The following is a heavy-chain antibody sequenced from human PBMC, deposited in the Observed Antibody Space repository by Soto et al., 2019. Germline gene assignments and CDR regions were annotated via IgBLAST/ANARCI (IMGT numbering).Heavy chain of an antibody. Sequence: QVQLQESGPGLVKPSETLSLTCTVSGGSISSYYWSWIRQPPGKGLEWIGYIYYSGSTNYNPSLKSRVTRSVDTSKNQFSLKVNSVTAADTAVYYCARQAGYCSGGGCYIDFWGQGTLVTVSS. CDR3: ARQAGYCSGGGCYIDF. CDR2: IYYSGST. J-gene: IGHJ4*02. V-gene: IGHV4-59*08. CDR1: GGSISSYY. D-gene: IGHD2-15*01.